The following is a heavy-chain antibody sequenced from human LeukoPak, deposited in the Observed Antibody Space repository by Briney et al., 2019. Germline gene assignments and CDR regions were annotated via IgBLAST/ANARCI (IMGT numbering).Heavy chain of an antibody. CDR3: ARDTGGGYSCYDC. CDR2: ISSSGTTI. J-gene: IGHJ4*02. CDR1: GFTFSDYY. Sequence: GGSLRLSCAASGFTFSDYYMTWIRQAPGKGLEWVSYISSSGTTIYYADSVKGRFTISRDNAKNSLYLQMNSLRAEDTAVYYCARDTGGGYSCYDCWGQGTLVTVSS. D-gene: IGHD5-18*01. V-gene: IGHV3-11*04.